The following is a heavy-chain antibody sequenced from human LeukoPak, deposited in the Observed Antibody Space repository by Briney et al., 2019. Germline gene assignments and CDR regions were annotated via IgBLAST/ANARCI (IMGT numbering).Heavy chain of an antibody. V-gene: IGHV3-23*01. Sequence: GGSLRLSCAASGFTFTTYAMSGVRQAPGKGLEWVSSISGSGGGTYYADSVKGRFTISRDNSKNTVYLQMNSLRGEDTAVYCWAKEVGGYTTFDYWGEGALVTVSS. CDR3: AKEVGGYTTFDY. J-gene: IGHJ4*02. CDR1: GFTFTTYA. CDR2: ISGSGGGT. D-gene: IGHD2-2*02.